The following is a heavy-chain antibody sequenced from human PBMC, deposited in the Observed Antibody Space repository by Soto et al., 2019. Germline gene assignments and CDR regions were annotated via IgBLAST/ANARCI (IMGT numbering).Heavy chain of an antibody. D-gene: IGHD1-1*01. CDR1: DVSISSGGYY. CDR3: ARGSQLERDAFDI. V-gene: IGHV4-31*03. Sequence: SETLSLTCIVSDVSISSGGYYWSWIRQPPGKGLEWIGYIYYTGSSYYNPSLKSRITMSLDTSKNQFSLELSSVTVADTAVYYCARGSQLERDAFDIWGQGTMLTVSS. J-gene: IGHJ3*02. CDR2: IYYTGSS.